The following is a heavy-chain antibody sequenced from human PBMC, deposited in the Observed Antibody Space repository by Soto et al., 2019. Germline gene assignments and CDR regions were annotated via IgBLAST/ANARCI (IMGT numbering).Heavy chain of an antibody. Sequence: PSETLSLTCNVSGGSMTTGSYFWSWIRQPPGKGLEWIGYVFRSGSINYSPSFKSRVTISIDTSKNQFSLKLSSVTAADTAVYYCARGEDGIAAWSLFDYWGRGTLVTVSS. CDR3: ARGEDGIAAWSLFDY. V-gene: IGHV4-61*01. J-gene: IGHJ4*02. D-gene: IGHD6-6*01. CDR2: VFRSGSI. CDR1: GGSMTTGSYF.